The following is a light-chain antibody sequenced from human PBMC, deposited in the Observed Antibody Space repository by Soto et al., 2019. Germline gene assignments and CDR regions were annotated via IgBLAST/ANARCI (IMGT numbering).Light chain of an antibody. CDR3: QQYNNWPWT. Sequence: EIVLTQSPGTLSLSPGERATLSCRASQSVSNNYLAWYQQKPGQAPRLLIYGASNRATGIPDRFSGTGSGTDFTLTISRLEPEDFAVYYCQQYNNWPWTLGQGTKVDIK. CDR2: GAS. J-gene: IGKJ1*01. V-gene: IGKV3-20*01. CDR1: QSVSNNY.